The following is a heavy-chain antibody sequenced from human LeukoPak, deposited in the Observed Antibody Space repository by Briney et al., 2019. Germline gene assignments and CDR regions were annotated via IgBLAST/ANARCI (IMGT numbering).Heavy chain of an antibody. CDR2: ITPNSAGT. Sequence: ASVKVSCKASGYTFTDYYIHWVRQAPGQGLEWVAWITPNSAGTNSSRKFQDRVTLTRDTSISTAYMELTGLTSDDTAVYYCAILASGLNFWGQGTLVTVSS. J-gene: IGHJ4*02. CDR3: AILASGLNF. CDR1: GYTFTDYY. D-gene: IGHD3-10*01. V-gene: IGHV1-2*02.